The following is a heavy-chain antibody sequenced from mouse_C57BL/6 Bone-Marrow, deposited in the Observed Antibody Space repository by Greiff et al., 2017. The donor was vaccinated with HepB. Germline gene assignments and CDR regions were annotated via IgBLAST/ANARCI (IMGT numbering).Heavy chain of an antibody. J-gene: IGHJ2*01. CDR1: GYSITSGYY. Sequence: EVQLVESGPGLVKPSQSLSLTCSVTGYSITSGYYWNWIRQFPGNKLEWMGYISYDGSNNYNPSLKNRNSITRDTSKNQFCLKLNSVTTEDTATYYCARDYYGSGYWGQGTTLTVSS. CDR2: ISYDGSN. D-gene: IGHD1-1*01. CDR3: ARDYYGSGY. V-gene: IGHV3-6*01.